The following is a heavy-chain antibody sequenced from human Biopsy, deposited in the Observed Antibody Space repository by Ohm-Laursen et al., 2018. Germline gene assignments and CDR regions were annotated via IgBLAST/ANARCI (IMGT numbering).Heavy chain of an antibody. J-gene: IGHJ4*02. CDR1: GDSVSSGSYY. CDR3: ARGMRSSGWPYFDS. V-gene: IGHV4-61*01. CDR2: IYDRGSTA. D-gene: IGHD6-19*01. Sequence: SDTLSLTCIVSGDSVSSGSYYWTWIRQPPGQGLEYIGHIYDRGSTANYNPSLESRVTMSVDMPKNQFSLKLSSVTAAETAIYYCARGMRSSGWPYFDSWGQGTLVTVSS.